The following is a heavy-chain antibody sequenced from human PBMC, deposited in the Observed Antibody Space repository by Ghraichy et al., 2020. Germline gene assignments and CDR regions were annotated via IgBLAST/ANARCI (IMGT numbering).Heavy chain of an antibody. D-gene: IGHD3-3*01. CDR3: AGRITIFGVVIIEHFYYGMDG. J-gene: IGHJ6*02. Sequence: GALRLSCAASGFTFRTYTMSWVRQAPGKGLEWVSSISSSSSYIYYADSVKGRFTISRDNAKNSLYLQMNSLRAEDTAVYYCAGRITIFGVVIIEHFYYGMDGWGQGTTVTVSS. CDR1: GFTFRTYT. V-gene: IGHV3-21*06. CDR2: ISSSSSYI.